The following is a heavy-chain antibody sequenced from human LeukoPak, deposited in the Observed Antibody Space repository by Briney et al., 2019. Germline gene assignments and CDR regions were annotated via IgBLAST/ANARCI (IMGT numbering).Heavy chain of an antibody. CDR2: IYYSGST. Sequence: SETLSLTCTVSGGSISSYVWSWLRQPPGKGLEWIGYIYYSGSTNYNPSLKSRVTISVDTSKNQFSLKLSSVTAADTAVYYCARDEGGTFDYWGQGTLVTVSS. D-gene: IGHD3-16*01. CDR1: GGSISSYV. V-gene: IGHV4-59*01. CDR3: ARDEGGTFDY. J-gene: IGHJ4*02.